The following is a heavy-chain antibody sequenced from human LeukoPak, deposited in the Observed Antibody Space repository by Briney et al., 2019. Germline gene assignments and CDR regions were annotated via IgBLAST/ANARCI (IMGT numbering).Heavy chain of an antibody. CDR3: ATGGDYVRGGYYGMDV. CDR2: FDPEDGET. Sequence: ASVKVSCKVSGYTLTELSMHWVRQAPGTGLEWMGGFDPEDGETIYAQKFQGRVTMTEDTSTDTAYMELSSLRSEDTAVYYCATGGDYVRGGYYGMDVWGQGTTVTVSS. CDR1: GYTLTELS. J-gene: IGHJ6*02. V-gene: IGHV1-24*01. D-gene: IGHD4-17*01.